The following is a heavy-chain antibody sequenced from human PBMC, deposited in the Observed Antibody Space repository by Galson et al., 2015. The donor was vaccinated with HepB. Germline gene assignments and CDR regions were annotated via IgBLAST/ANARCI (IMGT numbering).Heavy chain of an antibody. CDR3: ALGSYLDY. CDR2: ISSSSSYI. D-gene: IGHD1-26*01. CDR1: GFTFSRYS. J-gene: IGHJ4*02. V-gene: IGHV3-21*01. Sequence: SLRLSCAASGFTFSRYSMNWVRQAPGKGLEWVSSISSSSSYIYYADSVKGRFTISRDNSKNTLYLQMNSLRAEDTAVYYCALGSYLDYWGQGTLVTVSS.